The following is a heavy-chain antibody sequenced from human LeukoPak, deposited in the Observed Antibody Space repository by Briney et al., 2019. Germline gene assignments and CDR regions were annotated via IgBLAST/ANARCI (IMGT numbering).Heavy chain of an antibody. CDR1: GGSISSYY. D-gene: IGHD6-13*01. V-gene: IGHV4-59*04. Sequence: NPSETLSLTCTVSGGSISSYYWSWIRQPPGKGLEWIGNIYYSGTTYYNPSLKSRLTISVDTSKNQFSLRLSSVTAADTAVYYCARSVTAAGQRLIDFWGQGTLVTVSS. CDR3: ARSVTAAGQRLIDF. J-gene: IGHJ4*02. CDR2: IYYSGTT.